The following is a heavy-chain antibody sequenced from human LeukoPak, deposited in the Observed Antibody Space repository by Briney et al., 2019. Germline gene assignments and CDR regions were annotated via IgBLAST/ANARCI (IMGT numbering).Heavy chain of an antibody. V-gene: IGHV7-4-1*02. CDR3: ARASGDYSSSYHRYYYYYYMDV. D-gene: IGHD6-6*01. J-gene: IGHJ6*03. Sequence: GASVKVSCKASGYTFTSYAMNWVRQAPGQGLEWMGWINTNTGNPTYAQGFTGRFVFSLDTSVSTAYLQISSLKAEDTAVYYCARASGDYSSSYHRYYYYYYMDVWGKGTTVTVSS. CDR1: GYTFTSYA. CDR2: INTNTGNP.